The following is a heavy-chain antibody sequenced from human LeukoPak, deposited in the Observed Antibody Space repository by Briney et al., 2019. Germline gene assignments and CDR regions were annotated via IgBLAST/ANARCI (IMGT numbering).Heavy chain of an antibody. CDR1: GYTLTELS. CDR3: ARENTYYYDSSGYVPFDY. D-gene: IGHD3-22*01. V-gene: IGHV1-24*01. CDR2: FDPEDGET. Sequence: ASVKVSCKVSGYTLTELSMHWVRQAPGKGLEWMGGFDPEDGETIYAQKFQGRVTMTEDTSTDTAYMELSSLRSEDTAVYYCARENTYYYDSSGYVPFDYWGQGTLVTVSS. J-gene: IGHJ4*02.